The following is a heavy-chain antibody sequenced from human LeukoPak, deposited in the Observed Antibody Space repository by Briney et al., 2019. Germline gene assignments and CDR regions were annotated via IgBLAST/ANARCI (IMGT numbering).Heavy chain of an antibody. CDR3: AKGLGSWYGGGHYYGMDV. D-gene: IGHD6-13*01. CDR2: ISYDGSNK. J-gene: IGHJ6*02. Sequence: GGSLRLSCAASGFTFSSYGMHWVRQAPGKGLEWVAVISYDGSNKYYADSVKGRFTISRDNSKNTLYLQMNSLGAQDTAVYYCAKGLGSWYGGGHYYGMDVWGQGTTVTVSS. V-gene: IGHV3-30*18. CDR1: GFTFSSYG.